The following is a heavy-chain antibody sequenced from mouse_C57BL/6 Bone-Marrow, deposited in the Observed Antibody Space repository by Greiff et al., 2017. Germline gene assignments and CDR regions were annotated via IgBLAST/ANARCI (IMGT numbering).Heavy chain of an antibody. Sequence: QVQLQQPGAELVRPGSSVKLSCKASGYTFTSYWMDWVKQRPGQGLEWIGNIYPSDSETHYNQKFKDKATLTVDKSSSTAYMQLSSLTSEDSAVYCGARDNSGRDYSIDYWGQGTTVTVSS. D-gene: IGHD1-1*01. CDR1: GYTFTSYW. V-gene: IGHV1-61*01. J-gene: IGHJ4*01. CDR3: ARDNSGRDYSIDY. CDR2: IYPSDSET.